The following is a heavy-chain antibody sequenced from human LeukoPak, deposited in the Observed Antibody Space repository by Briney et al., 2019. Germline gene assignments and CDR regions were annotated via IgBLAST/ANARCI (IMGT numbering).Heavy chain of an antibody. CDR2: ISSSGGTT. V-gene: IGHV3-48*03. Sequence: GGSLRLSCAASGLTVSSYGMNWVRQTPGKGLEWVSKISSSGGTTYYADSVKGRFSISRDSTKNSLYLQMDSLRAEDTAVYYCARDASSSWSQSWFDPWGQGTLVTVAS. D-gene: IGHD6-13*01. J-gene: IGHJ5*02. CDR3: ARDASSSWSQSWFDP. CDR1: GLTVSSYG.